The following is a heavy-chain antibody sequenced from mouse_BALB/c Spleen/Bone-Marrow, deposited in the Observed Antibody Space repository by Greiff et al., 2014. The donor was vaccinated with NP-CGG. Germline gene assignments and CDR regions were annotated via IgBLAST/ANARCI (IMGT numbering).Heavy chain of an antibody. CDR3: TRSRGYFDY. CDR2: IYPSDTYT. V-gene: IGHV1-69*02. J-gene: IGHJ2*01. Sequence: QVPLKESGAELVRPGASVKLSCKASGYTFTTFWINWGKQRPGQGLEWIGNIYPSDTYTNYSQDFKDKATLTVDKSSSTAYMQLSSPTSEDSAVYYCTRSRGYFDYWGQGTTLTVSS. CDR1: GYTFTTFW.